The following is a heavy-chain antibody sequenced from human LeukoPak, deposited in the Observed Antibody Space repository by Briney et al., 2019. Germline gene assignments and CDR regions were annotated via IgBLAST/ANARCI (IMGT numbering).Heavy chain of an antibody. CDR1: GGTFSSYA. V-gene: IGHV1-69*06. Sequence: ASVKVSCKASGGTFSSYAISWVRQAPGQGLEWMGGIIPIFGTANYAQKFQGRVTITADKSTSTAYMELSSLRSEDTAVYYCARDLLTYYDFWSGENNWFDPWGQGTLVTVSS. CDR2: IIPIFGTA. J-gene: IGHJ5*02. D-gene: IGHD3-3*01. CDR3: ARDLLTYYDFWSGENNWFDP.